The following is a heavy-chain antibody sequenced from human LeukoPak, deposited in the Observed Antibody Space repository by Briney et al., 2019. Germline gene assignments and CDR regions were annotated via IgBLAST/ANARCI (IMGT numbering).Heavy chain of an antibody. CDR1: GYTFTSYY. CDR2: INPSGGST. D-gene: IGHD3-16*01. CDR3: ARDRLVRFGGSYFYY. V-gene: IGHV1-46*03. Sequence: ASVKVSCKASGYTFTSYYMHWVRQAPGQGLEWMGIINPSGGSTSYAQKFQGRVTMTRDTSTSTVYMELSSLRSEDTAVYYCARDRLVRFGGSYFYYWGQGTLATVSS. J-gene: IGHJ4*02.